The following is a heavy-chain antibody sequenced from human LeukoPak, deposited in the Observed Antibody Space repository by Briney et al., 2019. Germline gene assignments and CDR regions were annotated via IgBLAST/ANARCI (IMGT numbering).Heavy chain of an antibody. Sequence: GGSLRLSCAASGFTFSSYDMHWVRQATGKGLEWVSAIGTAGDTYYPGSVKGRFTISRKNAKNSLYLQMNSLRAGDTAVYYCARSSRELGGYAPWELMPPFDYWGQGTLVTVSS. CDR1: GFTFSSYD. V-gene: IGHV3-13*01. CDR3: ARSSRELGGYAPWELMPPFDY. D-gene: IGHD1-7*01. CDR2: IGTAGDT. J-gene: IGHJ4*02.